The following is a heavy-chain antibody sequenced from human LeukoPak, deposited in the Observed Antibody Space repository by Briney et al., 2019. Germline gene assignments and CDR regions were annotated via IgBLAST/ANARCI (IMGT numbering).Heavy chain of an antibody. CDR3: ARVGPSFCSTTSCYGWGMDY. CDR2: IIPIFGSA. V-gene: IGHV1-69*05. J-gene: IGHJ4*02. CDR1: GGTFSGYA. D-gene: IGHD2-2*01. Sequence: SVTVSCKASGGTFSGYAFSWVRQAPGQGLEWMGGIIPIFGSANYAQKFQGRLTITTDESTSAAFMELSSLRSEDTAVYYCARVGPSFCSTTSCYGWGMDYWGQGTLVTVSS.